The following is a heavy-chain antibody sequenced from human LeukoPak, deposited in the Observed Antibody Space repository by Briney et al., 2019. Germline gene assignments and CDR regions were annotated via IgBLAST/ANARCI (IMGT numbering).Heavy chain of an antibody. CDR2: INPNSGDI. CDR1: GYTFTGYY. CDR3: AKRYCSSPNCYANFDY. V-gene: IGHV1-2*06. Sequence: GASVKVSCKASGYTFTGYYMHWVRQAPGQGLEWMGRINPNSGDIKYAQKFQGRVTMTRDTSISTAYMELSRLTSDDTAVYYCAKRYCSSPNCYANFDYWGQGTLVTVSS. D-gene: IGHD2-2*01. J-gene: IGHJ4*02.